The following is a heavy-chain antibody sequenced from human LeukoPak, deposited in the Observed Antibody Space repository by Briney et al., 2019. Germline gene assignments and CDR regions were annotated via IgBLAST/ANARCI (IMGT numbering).Heavy chain of an antibody. Sequence: ASVKVSCKASGYTFTSYYMHWVRQAPGQGLEWMGIINPSGGSTSYAQKFQGRVTMTRDTSTSTVYMELRSLRSDDTAVYYCARTRYCSSTSCPDFDYWGQGTLVTVSS. CDR2: INPSGGST. J-gene: IGHJ4*02. CDR1: GYTFTSYY. V-gene: IGHV1-46*01. D-gene: IGHD2-2*01. CDR3: ARTRYCSSTSCPDFDY.